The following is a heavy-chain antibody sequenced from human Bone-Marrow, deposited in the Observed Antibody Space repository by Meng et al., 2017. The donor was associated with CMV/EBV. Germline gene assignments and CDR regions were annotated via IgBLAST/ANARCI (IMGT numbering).Heavy chain of an antibody. V-gene: IGHV4-34*01. CDR3: ARVPVNFSNTETHAFDI. CDR1: GGSFSGYY. Sequence: SETLSLTCAVYGGSFSGYYWSWIRQPPGKGPEWIGSIYYSGSTYYNPSLKSRVTISVDTSKNQFSLKLSSVTAADTAVYYCARVPVNFSNTETHAFDIWGQGTMVTVSS. J-gene: IGHJ3*02. D-gene: IGHD2/OR15-2a*01. CDR2: IYYSGST.